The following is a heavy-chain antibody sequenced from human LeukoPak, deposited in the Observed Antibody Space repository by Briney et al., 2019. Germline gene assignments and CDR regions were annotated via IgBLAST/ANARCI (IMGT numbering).Heavy chain of an antibody. CDR1: GGSISSSSYY. V-gene: IGHV4-39*07. J-gene: IGHJ4*02. CDR2: IYYSGST. CDR3: ARDNHEWLGGGYFDY. D-gene: IGHD6-19*01. Sequence: SETPSLTCTVSGGSISSSSYYWGWIRQPPGKGLEWIGSIYYSGSTYYNPSLKSRVTISVDTSKNQFSLKLSSVTAADTAVYYCARDNHEWLGGGYFDYWGQGTLVTVSS.